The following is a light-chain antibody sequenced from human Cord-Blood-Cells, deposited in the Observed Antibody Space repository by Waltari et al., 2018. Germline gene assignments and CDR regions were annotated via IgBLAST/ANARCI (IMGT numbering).Light chain of an antibody. V-gene: IGKV4-1*01. CDR1: QSVLYSSNNKNY. CDR3: AAWDDSLSGWV. J-gene: IGKJ4*02. CDR2: WAS. Sequence: DIVMPQSPDSLAVSLGERATINCKSSQSVLYSSNNKNYLAWYQQKPGQPPKLLIYWASTRESGVPDRFSGSKSGTSASLAISGLRSEDEADYYCAAWDDSLSGWVFGGGTK.